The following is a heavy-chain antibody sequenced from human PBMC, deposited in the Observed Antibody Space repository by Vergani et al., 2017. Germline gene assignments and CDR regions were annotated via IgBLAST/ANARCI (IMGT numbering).Heavy chain of an antibody. CDR2: VSGSSATP. Sequence: EVQLLESGGGLVQPGGSLRLSCEAFGFSFPGYAMSWVRQAPGKGLEWVSSVSGSSATPYYADSVKGRFIISRDNSKNTLHLQMNSLRADDTAVYYCTKGSRGYTGYFFDYWGQGTLATVSS. D-gene: IGHD5-12*01. CDR1: GFSFPGYA. J-gene: IGHJ4*02. V-gene: IGHV3-23*01. CDR3: TKGSRGYTGYFFDY.